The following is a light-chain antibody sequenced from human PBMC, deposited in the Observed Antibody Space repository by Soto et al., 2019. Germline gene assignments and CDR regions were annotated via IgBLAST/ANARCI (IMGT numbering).Light chain of an antibody. Sequence: IEMTQSPATPSVSPGERATLSCQASQSVSSNLAWYQQKPGQAPRLLIYGASTRATGIPARFSGSGSGTEFTLTISSLQSEDFAVYYCQQYNNWPRTFGQGTKVDIK. J-gene: IGKJ1*01. CDR3: QQYNNWPRT. V-gene: IGKV3-15*01. CDR1: QSVSSN. CDR2: GAS.